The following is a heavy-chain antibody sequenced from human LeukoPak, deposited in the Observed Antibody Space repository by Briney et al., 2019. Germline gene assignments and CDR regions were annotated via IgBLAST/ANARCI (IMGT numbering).Heavy chain of an antibody. CDR2: ISDSGGRT. D-gene: IGHD6-13*01. J-gene: IGHJ2*01. CDR3: ATSLAAPRLGYFDL. V-gene: IGHV3-23*01. Sequence: GGSLRLSCAASGFTFSSYAMSWVRQAPGKGLEWVSSISDSGGRTYHADSVKGRFTISRDNSKNTLFLQMNSLRAEDTAVYYCATSLAAPRLGYFDLWGRGTLVTVSS. CDR1: GFTFSSYA.